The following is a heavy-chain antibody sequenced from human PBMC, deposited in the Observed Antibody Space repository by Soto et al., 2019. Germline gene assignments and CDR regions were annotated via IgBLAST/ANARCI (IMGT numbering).Heavy chain of an antibody. V-gene: IGHV3-30*18. CDR3: AKSPPAVAGYFDY. CDR1: GFTFSSSG. J-gene: IGHJ4*02. CDR2: TSFDGSSG. D-gene: IGHD6-19*01. Sequence: QVQLVESGGGVVQPGRSLRLSCAASGFTFSSSGMHWVRQAPGKGLEWVAVTSFDGSSGYYADSVRGRFTISRDNSNNTRYRQMNSLRAEDTAVYYCAKSPPAVAGYFDYWGQGTLVTVSS.